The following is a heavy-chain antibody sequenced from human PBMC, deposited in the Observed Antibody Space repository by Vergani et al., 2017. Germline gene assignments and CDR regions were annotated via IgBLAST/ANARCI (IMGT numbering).Heavy chain of an antibody. CDR1: GGTFSSYA. D-gene: IGHD3-10*01. V-gene: IGHV1-69*12. Sequence: QVQLVQSGAEVKKPGSSVKVSCKASGGTFSSYAISWVRQAPGQVLEWMGGIIPIFGTANYAQKFQGRVTITADESTSTAYMELSSLRSEDTAVYYCARPEDGSGSYSYYYYYYGMDVWGQGTTVTVSS. J-gene: IGHJ6*02. CDR2: IIPIFGTA. CDR3: ARPEDGSGSYSYYYYYYGMDV.